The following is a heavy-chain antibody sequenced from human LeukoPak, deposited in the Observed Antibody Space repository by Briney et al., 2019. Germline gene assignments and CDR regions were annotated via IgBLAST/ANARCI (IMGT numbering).Heavy chain of an antibody. J-gene: IGHJ4*02. D-gene: IGHD6-19*01. CDR3: ARAGYNSGYDY. Sequence: PGGSLRFSCAASGFTFSSYWMAWVRQAPGKGLEWLANIKRDGSGKYYVDSVKGRFTISRDNAKNSLYLQMNSLRAEDTAVYYCARAGYNSGYDYWGQGTLVTVSS. CDR2: IKRDGSGK. CDR1: GFTFSSYW. V-gene: IGHV3-7*05.